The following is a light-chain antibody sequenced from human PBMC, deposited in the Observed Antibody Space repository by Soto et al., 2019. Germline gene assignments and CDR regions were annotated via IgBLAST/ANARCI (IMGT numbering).Light chain of an antibody. CDR1: QTIASNF. CDR3: QQYARSPRT. J-gene: IGKJ1*01. Sequence: IALTQSPGTLSLSPGERASLSCRASQTIASNFIAWYQQRPGQAPRLLIYNAASRATGVPARFSGSGSGTDFSLTITRMEPDDFAVYYCQQYARSPRTFGQGTKLEMK. CDR2: NAA. V-gene: IGKV3-20*01.